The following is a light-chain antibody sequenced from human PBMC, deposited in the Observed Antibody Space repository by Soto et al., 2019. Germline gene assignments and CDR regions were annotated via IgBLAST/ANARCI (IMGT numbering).Light chain of an antibody. V-gene: IGKV3-11*01. J-gene: IGKJ4*01. CDR2: YGS. Sequence: VLTQSPATLSLSPGERATLSCRASQTVSSYLAWYQQKPGQAPRLLIYYGSNRATGIPARFSGSGSGTDYTRTITSLEPEDFAVYYCQHRSTWPILTCGGGTRVE. CDR1: QTVSSY. CDR3: QHRSTWPILT.